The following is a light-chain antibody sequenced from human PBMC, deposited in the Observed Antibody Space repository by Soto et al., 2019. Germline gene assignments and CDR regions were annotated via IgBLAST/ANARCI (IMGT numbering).Light chain of an antibody. V-gene: IGLV2-14*01. Sequence: QTVPAQPSSVSESPGQSITISCTGTNTDVGGYNYVSWYQHHPGKGPKLIIYEVNNRPSGVTDRFSVSTTGNKASLTLSNLVAEDESEYYCGLYTSTDSPFVFRTGTKVTVL. CDR1: NTDVGGYNY. J-gene: IGLJ1*01. CDR3: GLYTSTDSPFV. CDR2: EVN.